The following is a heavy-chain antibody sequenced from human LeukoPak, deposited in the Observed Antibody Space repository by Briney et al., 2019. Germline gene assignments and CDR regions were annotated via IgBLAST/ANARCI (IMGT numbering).Heavy chain of an antibody. D-gene: IGHD3-16*01. Sequence: GGSLRLSCAASGFTFRSNYMSWVRQAPGKGLEWGSVIYSGGSTYYADSVKGRFTISRDNSKNTLYLERNRLRGEGTGVYYCVRDSPPMITFGFDYWGQGTLVTVSS. CDR2: IYSGGST. J-gene: IGHJ4*02. CDR1: GFTFRSNY. V-gene: IGHV3-53*01. CDR3: VRDSPPMITFGFDY.